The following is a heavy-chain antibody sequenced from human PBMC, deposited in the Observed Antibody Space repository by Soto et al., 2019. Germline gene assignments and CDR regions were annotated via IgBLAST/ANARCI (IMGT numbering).Heavy chain of an antibody. J-gene: IGHJ5*02. V-gene: IGHV3-73*01. D-gene: IGHD1-26*01. Sequence: GGSLRLSCAASGFTFSGSAMHWVRQASGKGLEWVGRIRSKANSYATAYAASVKGRFTISRDDSKNTAYLQMNSLKTEDTAVYCCTSARRGSYWFDPWGQGTLVTVSS. CDR1: GFTFSGSA. CDR2: IRSKANSYAT. CDR3: TSARRGSYWFDP.